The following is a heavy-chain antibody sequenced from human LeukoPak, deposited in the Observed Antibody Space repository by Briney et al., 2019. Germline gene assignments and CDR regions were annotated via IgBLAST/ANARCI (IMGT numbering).Heavy chain of an antibody. CDR1: GYTFTSYY. D-gene: IGHD3-10*01. V-gene: IGHV1-46*01. J-gene: IGHJ4*02. Sequence: ASVKVSCKASGYTFTSYYLHWVRQAPGQGLEWMGIINPSAGSTSYAQKFQGRVTLTRDMSTSTVYMEVSSLRSEDTAVYYCARDLRFGELSLLPFDYWGQGTLVTVSS. CDR3: ARDLRFGELSLLPFDY. CDR2: INPSAGST.